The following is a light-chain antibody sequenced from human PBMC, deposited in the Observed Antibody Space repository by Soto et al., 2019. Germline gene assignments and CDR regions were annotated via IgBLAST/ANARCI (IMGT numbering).Light chain of an antibody. CDR3: QSYDSTLSARYV. CDR2: ANI. CDR1: SSNIGAGYD. V-gene: IGLV1-40*01. Sequence: QLVLTQPPSVSGAPGQRVTISCTGSSSNIGAGYDVHWYQQRPGAAPKLLLSANINRPSGVPDRFSGSKSGTSASLAITGLQADDEGDYYCQSYDSTLSARYVFGTGTKLTVL. J-gene: IGLJ1*01.